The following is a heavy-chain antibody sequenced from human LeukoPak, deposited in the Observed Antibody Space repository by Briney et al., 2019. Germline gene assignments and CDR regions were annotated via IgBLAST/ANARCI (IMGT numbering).Heavy chain of an antibody. CDR3: ARRRDGYNYFDY. J-gene: IGHJ4*02. D-gene: IGHD5-24*01. CDR2: IYCSGST. Sequence: PSETLSLTCAVYGGSFSDYYWSWIRQPPGKGLEWIGYIYCSGSTNYNPSLKSRVTISVDTSKNQFSLKLSSVTAADTAVYYCARRRDGYNYFDYWGQGTLVTVSS. CDR1: GGSFSDYY. V-gene: IGHV4-59*08.